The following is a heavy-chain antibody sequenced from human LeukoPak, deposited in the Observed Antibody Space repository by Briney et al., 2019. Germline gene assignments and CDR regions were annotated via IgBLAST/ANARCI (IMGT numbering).Heavy chain of an antibody. D-gene: IGHD5-18*01. CDR1: GFTFRSYA. J-gene: IGHJ4*02. CDR3: ARDLAYSRLDY. V-gene: IGHV3-23*01. CDR2: ISGSGGST. Sequence: GGSLRLSCAASGFTFRSYAMSWVRQAPGKGLEWVSAISGSGGSTYYADSVKGRFTISRDNPKNTLYLQMNSLRVEDTAFYYCARDLAYSRLDYWGQGMLVTVSS.